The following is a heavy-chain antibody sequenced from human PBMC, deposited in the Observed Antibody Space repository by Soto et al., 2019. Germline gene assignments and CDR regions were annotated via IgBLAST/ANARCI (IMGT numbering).Heavy chain of an antibody. CDR2: IYYSGST. D-gene: IGHD6-13*01. Sequence: SETLSLTCTVSGGSISSYYWSWIRQPPGKGLEWIGYIYYSGSTNYNPSLKSRVTISVNTSKNQFSLKLSSVTAADTAVYYCAREPYSSSWFDPWGQGTLVTVSS. J-gene: IGHJ5*02. V-gene: IGHV4-59*01. CDR3: AREPYSSSWFDP. CDR1: GGSISSYY.